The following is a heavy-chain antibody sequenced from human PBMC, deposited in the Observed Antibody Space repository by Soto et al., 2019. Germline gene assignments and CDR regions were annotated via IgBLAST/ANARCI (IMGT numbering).Heavy chain of an antibody. CDR2: INQDGSEK. CDR3: ARDGVEAGLYFDN. D-gene: IGHD6-19*01. J-gene: IGHJ4*02. V-gene: IGHV3-7*01. CDR1: GFTFSSYW. Sequence: EVQLVESGGGLVQPGGSLRLSCAASGFTFSSYWMSWVRQAPGKGLEWVANINQDGSEKYYVDSVKGRFTISRDNAKNSLYLQVNSLRAEDTAVYSCARDGVEAGLYFDNWGQGTLVTVSS.